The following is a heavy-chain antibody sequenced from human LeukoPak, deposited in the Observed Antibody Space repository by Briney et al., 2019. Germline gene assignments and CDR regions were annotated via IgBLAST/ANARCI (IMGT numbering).Heavy chain of an antibody. D-gene: IGHD3-22*01. Sequence: ASVNVSCKASGYTFSSYGITWVRQAPGQGLERMGWISAYNGDTKYAQNVQGRVTMTTDTSTSTAYIELRSLRSDDTAVYYCARGPYYCDSSGYYLDHWGQGTLVTVSS. V-gene: IGHV1-18*01. CDR3: ARGPYYCDSSGYYLDH. CDR1: GYTFSSYG. J-gene: IGHJ4*02. CDR2: ISAYNGDT.